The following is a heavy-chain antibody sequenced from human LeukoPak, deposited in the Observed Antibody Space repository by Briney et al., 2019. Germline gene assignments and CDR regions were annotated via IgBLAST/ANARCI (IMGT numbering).Heavy chain of an antibody. Sequence: GGPLRLSCVGSGFTFSDYWMSWARQAPGKGLEWVANIKQDGSEKDYVDALKGRFTISRDNAKNSLYLQMNSLRAEDTAVYYCARWLELMRNFDWWGQGTLVTVSS. CDR1: GFTFSDYW. CDR2: IKQDGSEK. D-gene: IGHD5-24*01. CDR3: ARWLELMRNFDW. V-gene: IGHV3-7*01. J-gene: IGHJ4*02.